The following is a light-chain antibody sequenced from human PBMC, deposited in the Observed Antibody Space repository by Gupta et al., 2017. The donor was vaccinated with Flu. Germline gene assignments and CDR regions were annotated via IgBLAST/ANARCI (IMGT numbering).Light chain of an antibody. V-gene: IGKV1-9*01. CDR2: AAS. Sequence: PPFLSASVGDRVTITCRASQGISNYLAWYQQKPGRAPNLLIYAASRVRSGVPSRFSGSGFGTEFTLTISGLQPEDFATYYCHHRGNFAFTFGPGTXVDIK. J-gene: IGKJ3*01. CDR1: QGISNY. CDR3: HHRGNFAFT.